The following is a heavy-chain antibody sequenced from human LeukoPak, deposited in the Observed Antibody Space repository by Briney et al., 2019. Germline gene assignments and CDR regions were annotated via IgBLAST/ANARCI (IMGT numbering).Heavy chain of an antibody. Sequence: PSETLSLTCTVSGGSINSSSYYWGWLRQPPGKGLEWIGSIHFIGITYYNPSLKSRITISVDTSKNQSSLRLNSVIAADTAVYYCARIKKGDYMDVWGKGTTVTVPS. D-gene: IGHD3-16*01. V-gene: IGHV4-39*07. CDR1: GGSINSSSYY. J-gene: IGHJ6*03. CDR2: IHFIGIT. CDR3: ARIKKGDYMDV.